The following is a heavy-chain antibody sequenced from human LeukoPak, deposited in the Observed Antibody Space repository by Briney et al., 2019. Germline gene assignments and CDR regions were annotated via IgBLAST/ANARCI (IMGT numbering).Heavy chain of an antibody. CDR3: ARDLCGGDCYGY. V-gene: IGHV4-39*07. CDR1: GGSISSSSYF. J-gene: IGHJ4*02. D-gene: IGHD2-21*01. Sequence: SETLSLTCTVSGGSISSSSYFWGWIRQPPGKGLEWIGSLYYSGSTYYNPSLKSRVTISVDTSKNQFSLKLSSVTAADTAVYYCARDLCGGDCYGYWGQGTLVTVSS. CDR2: LYYSGST.